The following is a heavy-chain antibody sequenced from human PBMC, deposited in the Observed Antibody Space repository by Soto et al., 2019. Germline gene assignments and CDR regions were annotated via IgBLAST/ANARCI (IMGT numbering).Heavy chain of an antibody. CDR1: GGSISGFY. CDR3: HKYSGPLIMPAA. J-gene: IGHJ5*02. D-gene: IGHD1-26*01. Sequence: SETLSLTCTISGGSISGFYWGWIRQPPGKGLEWIGNIYYSGSANYDPSLRSRVTISLNTSKNQFSLNLNSVTAADTAVYYCHKYSGPLIMPAALGPGTLVTVSS. V-gene: IGHV4-59*01. CDR2: IYYSGSA.